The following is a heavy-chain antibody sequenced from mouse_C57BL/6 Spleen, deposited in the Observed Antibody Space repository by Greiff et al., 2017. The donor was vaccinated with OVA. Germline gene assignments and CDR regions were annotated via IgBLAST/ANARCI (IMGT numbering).Heavy chain of an antibody. Sequence: VQRVESGAELVKPGASVKISCKASGYAFSSYWMNWVKQRPGKGLEWIGQIYPGDGDTNYNGKFKGKATLTADKSSSTAYMQLSSLTSEDSAVYFCARNYGSSYGSWFAYWGQGTLVTVSA. CDR3: ARNYGSSYGSWFAY. V-gene: IGHV1-80*01. D-gene: IGHD1-1*01. CDR2: IYPGDGDT. CDR1: GYAFSSYW. J-gene: IGHJ3*01.